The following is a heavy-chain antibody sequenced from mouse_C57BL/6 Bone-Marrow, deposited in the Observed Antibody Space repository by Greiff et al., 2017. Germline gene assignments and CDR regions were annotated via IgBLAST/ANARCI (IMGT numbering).Heavy chain of an antibody. CDR1: GYTFTSYW. J-gene: IGHJ2*01. V-gene: IGHV1-55*01. CDR2: IYPGSGST. Sequence: QVQLQQPGAELVKPGASVKMSCTASGYTFTSYWITWVKQRPGQGLEWIGDIYPGSGSTNYNEKVKSKATLTVDTSTSTAYMQLRSLTAEDSAVYYGARGRNWDCHYWGQGTTLTVSS. CDR3: ARGRNWDCHY. D-gene: IGHD4-1*01.